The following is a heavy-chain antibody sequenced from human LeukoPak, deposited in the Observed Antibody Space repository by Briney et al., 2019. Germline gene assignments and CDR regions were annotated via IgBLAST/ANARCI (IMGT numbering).Heavy chain of an antibody. D-gene: IGHD1-26*01. V-gene: IGHV1-18*01. Sequence: ASVKVSCKASGYTFTSYGISWVRQAPGQGLEWMGWISAYNGNTNYAQKLQGRVTMTTDTSTSTAYMELRSLRSDDTAVYYCARDLTESFRYSGSYYTFDYWGQGTLVTVSS. CDR3: ARDLTESFRYSGSYYTFDY. J-gene: IGHJ4*02. CDR1: GYTFTSYG. CDR2: ISAYNGNT.